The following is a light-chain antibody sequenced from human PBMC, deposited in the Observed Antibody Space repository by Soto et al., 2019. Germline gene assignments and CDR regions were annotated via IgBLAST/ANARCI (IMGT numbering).Light chain of an antibody. V-gene: IGKV1-5*03. CDR2: KAS. CDR1: QSISSW. J-gene: IGKJ1*01. Sequence: DIQMTQSPSTLSASVGDRVTITCRASQSISSWLAWYQQKPGKAPKLLIYKASSLESGVTSRFSGSGSGTEFPITISSLQPDDFATYYCQQYNSYSFWTFGQGTKVEIK. CDR3: QQYNSYSFWT.